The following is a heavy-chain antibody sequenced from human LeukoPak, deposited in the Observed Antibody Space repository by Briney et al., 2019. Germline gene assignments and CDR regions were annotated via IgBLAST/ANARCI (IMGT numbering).Heavy chain of an antibody. Sequence: GASVKVSCKASGYTFTSYAMRWVRQAPGQRLEWMGWINAGNGNTKYSQKFQGRVTITRGTSASTAYMELSSLRSEDTAVYYCARVRMFVYVFDYWGQGTLVTVSS. CDR1: GYTFTSYA. D-gene: IGHD3-10*02. J-gene: IGHJ4*02. CDR3: ARVRMFVYVFDY. CDR2: INAGNGNT. V-gene: IGHV1-3*01.